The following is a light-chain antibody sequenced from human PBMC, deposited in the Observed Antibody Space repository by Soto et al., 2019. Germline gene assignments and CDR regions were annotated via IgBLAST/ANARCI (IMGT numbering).Light chain of an antibody. Sequence: DIQMTQSPSTLSASVGDRVTITCRASQSSSSWLAWYQQKPGKAPKLLIYDASSLESGVPSRFSGSGSGTEFTLTISSLQPDDFASYYRQQYNSYPFTFGPGTKVDIK. J-gene: IGKJ3*01. CDR3: QQYNSYPFT. CDR1: QSSSSW. CDR2: DAS. V-gene: IGKV1-5*01.